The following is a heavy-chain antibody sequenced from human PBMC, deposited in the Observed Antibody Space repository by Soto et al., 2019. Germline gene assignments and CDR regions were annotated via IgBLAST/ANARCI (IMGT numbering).Heavy chain of an antibody. V-gene: IGHV1-3*01. CDR1: GYILSTFA. CDR2: INAGNGDT. Sequence: ASVKVSCKASGYILSTFAIHWVRQAPGQRLEWMGWINAGNGDTKYSEKFQGRVTITGRTSASTAYMDLSSLRSEDTAVYYCATQGRTTTEFDFWGQGTLVTVSS. CDR3: ATQGRTTTEFDF. D-gene: IGHD4-4*01. J-gene: IGHJ4*02.